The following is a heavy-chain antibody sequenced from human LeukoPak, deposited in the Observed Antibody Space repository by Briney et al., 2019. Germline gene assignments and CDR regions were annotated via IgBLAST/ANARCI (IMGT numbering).Heavy chain of an antibody. V-gene: IGHV4-39*07. CDR1: GGSISSSSYY. CDR3: ARRIRIQNWFDP. J-gene: IGHJ5*02. Sequence: SETLSLTCTVSGGSISSSSYYWGWIRQPPGKGLEWIGSIYYSGSTYYNPSLKSRVTISVDTSKNQFSLKLSSVTAADTAVYYCARRIRIQNWFDPWGQGTLVTVSS. CDR2: IYYSGST. D-gene: IGHD5-18*01.